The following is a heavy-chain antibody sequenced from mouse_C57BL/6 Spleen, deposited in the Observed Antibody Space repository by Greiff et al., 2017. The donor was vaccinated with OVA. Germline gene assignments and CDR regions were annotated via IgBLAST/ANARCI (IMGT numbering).Heavy chain of an antibody. CDR1: GYTFTDYE. V-gene: IGHV1-15*01. D-gene: IGHD2-3*01. Sequence: QVQLQQSGAELVRPGASVTLSCKASGYTFTDYEMHWVKQTPVHGLEWIGAIDPETGGTASNQKFKGKAILTADKSSSTAYMELRSLTSEDSAVYYCTRGGYFTRDAMDYWGQGTSVTVSS. J-gene: IGHJ4*01. CDR3: TRGGYFTRDAMDY. CDR2: IDPETGGT.